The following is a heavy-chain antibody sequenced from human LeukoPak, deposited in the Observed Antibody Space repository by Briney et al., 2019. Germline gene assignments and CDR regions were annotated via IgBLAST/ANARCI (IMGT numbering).Heavy chain of an antibody. CDR1: GYTFTSYG. J-gene: IGHJ5*02. V-gene: IGHV1-18*01. CDR3: AREKGDYYDSSWFDP. D-gene: IGHD3-22*01. Sequence: ASVKVSCKASGYTFTSYGISWVRQAPGQGLEWMGWISAYNGNTNYAQKLQGRVTMTTDTSTSTAYMELRSLRSDDTAVYYCAREKGDYYDSSWFDPWGQGTLVTVSS. CDR2: ISAYNGNT.